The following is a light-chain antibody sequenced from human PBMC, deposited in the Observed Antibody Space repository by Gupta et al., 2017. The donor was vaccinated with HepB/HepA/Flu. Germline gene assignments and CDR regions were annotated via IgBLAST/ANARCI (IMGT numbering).Light chain of an antibody. CDR1: QSVSSSY. Sequence: EIVLTHSPGTLSLSPRERATLSCRASQSVSSSYLAWYQQKPGQAPRLLIYGASSRATGITDRFSGSGCGTDFTLTISRREPEDFAVYYCQQHGSSRMCTFGQGTKMEIK. V-gene: IGKV3-20*01. CDR2: GAS. CDR3: QQHGSSRMCT. J-gene: IGKJ2*02.